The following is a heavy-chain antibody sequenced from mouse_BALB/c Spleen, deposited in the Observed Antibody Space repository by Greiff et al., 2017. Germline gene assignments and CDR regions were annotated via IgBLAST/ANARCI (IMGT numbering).Heavy chain of an antibody. Sequence: EVQVVESGGGLVKPGGSLKLSCAASGFTFSSYAMSWVRQTPEKRLEWVASISSGGSTYYPDSVKGRFTISRDNARNILYLQMSSLRSEDTAMYYCAREARQAWFAYWGQGTLVTVSA. CDR2: ISSGGST. CDR1: GFTFSSYA. V-gene: IGHV5-6-5*01. J-gene: IGHJ3*01. CDR3: AREARQAWFAY. D-gene: IGHD1-2*01.